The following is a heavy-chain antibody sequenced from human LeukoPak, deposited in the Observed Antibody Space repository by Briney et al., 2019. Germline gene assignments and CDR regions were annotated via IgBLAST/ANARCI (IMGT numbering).Heavy chain of an antibody. CDR3: ARGGGATAVDY. CDR1: GFSLSTSGMR. D-gene: IGHD1-26*01. CDR2: IDWDDDK. Sequence: SGPVLVKPTQTLTLTCTFSGFSLSTSGMRVSWIRQPPGKALEWLARIDWDDDKFYNTSLKTRLTISKDTSKNQVVLTMTNMDPVDTATYYCARGGGATAVDYWGQGTLVTVSS. V-gene: IGHV2-70*04. J-gene: IGHJ4*02.